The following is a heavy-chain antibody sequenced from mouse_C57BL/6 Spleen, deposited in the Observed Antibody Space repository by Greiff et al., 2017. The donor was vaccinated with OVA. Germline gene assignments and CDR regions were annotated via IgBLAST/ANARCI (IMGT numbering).Heavy chain of an antibody. D-gene: IGHD2-5*01. CDR3: TTNSNPGWFAY. CDR1: GFNIKDDY. J-gene: IGHJ3*01. V-gene: IGHV14-4*01. CDR2: IDPENGDT. Sequence: EVQLQQSGAELVRPGASVKLSCTASGFNIKDDYMHWVKQRPEQGLEWIGWIDPENGDTEYASKFQGKATITADTSSNTAYLQLSSLTSEDTAVYYCTTNSNPGWFAYWGQGTLVTVSA.